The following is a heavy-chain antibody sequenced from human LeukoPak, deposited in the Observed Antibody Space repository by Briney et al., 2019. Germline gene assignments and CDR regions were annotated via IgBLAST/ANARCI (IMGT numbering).Heavy chain of an antibody. CDR2: ISSSSSYI. CDR3: ARDLLEWLFHQPYYYGMDV. V-gene: IGHV3-21*01. CDR1: GFTFSSYS. Sequence: PGGSLRLSCAASGFTFSSYSMNWVRQAPGKGLEWVSSISSSSSYIYYADSVKGRFTISRDNAKNSLYLQMNSLRAEDTAVYYCARDLLEWLFHQPYYYGMDVWGQGTTVTVSS. D-gene: IGHD3-3*01. J-gene: IGHJ6*02.